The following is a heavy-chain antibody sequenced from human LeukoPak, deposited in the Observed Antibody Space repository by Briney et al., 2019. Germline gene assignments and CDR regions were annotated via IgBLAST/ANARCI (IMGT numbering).Heavy chain of an antibody. J-gene: IGHJ4*02. CDR3: ARDYAFGVAGTFGY. D-gene: IGHD6-19*01. CDR1: GFTFSSYW. V-gene: IGHV3-7*01. Sequence: PGGSLRLSCAASGFTFSSYWMSWVRQAPGKGLEWVANIKQDGSEKYYVDSVKGRFTISRDNAKNSLYLQMNSLRAEDTAVYYCARDYAFGVAGTFGYWGQGTLVTVSS. CDR2: IKQDGSEK.